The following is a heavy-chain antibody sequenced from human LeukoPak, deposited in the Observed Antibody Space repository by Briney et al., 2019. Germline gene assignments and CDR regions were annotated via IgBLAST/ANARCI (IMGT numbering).Heavy chain of an antibody. D-gene: IGHD6-19*01. V-gene: IGHV3-23*01. CDR1: GFTFSSYA. J-gene: IGHJ4*02. CDR3: AKDLWDAAVAGPFDY. Sequence: GGSLRLSCAASGFTFSSYAMSWIRQAPGKGLEWVSAISGSGGSTYYADSVKGRFTISRDNSKNTLYLQMNSLRAEDTAVYYCAKDLWDAAVAGPFDYWGQGTLVTVSS. CDR2: ISGSGGST.